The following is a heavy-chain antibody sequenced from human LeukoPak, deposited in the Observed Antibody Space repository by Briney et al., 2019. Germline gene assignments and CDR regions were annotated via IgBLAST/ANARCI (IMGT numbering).Heavy chain of an antibody. J-gene: IGHJ5*02. CDR3: ARVSIAAASNWFDP. V-gene: IGHV4-59*01. CDR1: GGSISSYY. CDR2: IYYSGST. Sequence: SETLSLTCTVSGGSISSYYWSWIRQPPGKGLEWIGYIYYSGSTNYKPSLKSRVTISVETSKNQFSLKLSSVTAADTAVYYCARVSIAAASNWFDPWGQGTLVTVSS. D-gene: IGHD6-13*01.